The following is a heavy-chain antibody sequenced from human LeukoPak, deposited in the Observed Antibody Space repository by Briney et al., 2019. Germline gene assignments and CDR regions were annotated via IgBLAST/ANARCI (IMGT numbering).Heavy chain of an antibody. J-gene: IGHJ5*02. Sequence: SETLSLTCAVYGGSLSGYYWSWIRQPPGKGLEWIGEINHSGSTNYNPSLKSRVTISVDTSKNQFSLKLSSVTAADTAVYYCARSCVELLWFGESHKSYNWFDPWGQGTLVTVSS. CDR1: GGSLSGYY. CDR3: ARSCVELLWFGESHKSYNWFDP. CDR2: INHSGST. D-gene: IGHD3-10*01. V-gene: IGHV4-34*01.